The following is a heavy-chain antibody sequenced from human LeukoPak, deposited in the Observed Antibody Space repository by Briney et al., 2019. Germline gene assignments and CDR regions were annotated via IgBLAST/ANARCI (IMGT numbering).Heavy chain of an antibody. V-gene: IGHV1-18*01. Sequence: ASVKVSCKASGYTFTSYGISWVRQAPGQGLEWMGWISAYNGNTNYAQKLQGRVTMTTDTSTSTAYMELRSLRSGDTAVYYCARGTKYSSSWYGFDYWGQGTLVTVSS. CDR2: ISAYNGNT. J-gene: IGHJ4*02. CDR1: GYTFTSYG. D-gene: IGHD6-13*01. CDR3: ARGTKYSSSWYGFDY.